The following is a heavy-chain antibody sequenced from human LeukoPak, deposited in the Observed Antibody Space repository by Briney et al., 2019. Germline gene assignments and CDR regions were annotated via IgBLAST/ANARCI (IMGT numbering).Heavy chain of an antibody. Sequence: GGSLRLSCAASGFTFSSYNMNWVRQAPGKGPEWVSSISSSYIYYADSVKGRFTISRDNAKNSLYLQMNSLRAEDTAVYYCAGGQRGTTFCYWGQGTLVTVSS. J-gene: IGHJ4*02. D-gene: IGHD1-1*01. CDR1: GFTFSSYN. V-gene: IGHV3-21*01. CDR3: AGGQRGTTFCY. CDR2: ISSSYI.